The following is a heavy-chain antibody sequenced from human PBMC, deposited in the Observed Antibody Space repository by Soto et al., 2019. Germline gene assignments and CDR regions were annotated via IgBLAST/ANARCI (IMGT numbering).Heavy chain of an antibody. J-gene: IGHJ4*02. CDR1: GYTFTSYG. CDR2: ISAYNGNT. Sequence: QVQLVQSGAEVKKPGASVKVSCKASGYTFTSYGISWVRQAPGQGLEWMGWISAYNGNTNYAQKLQGRVTMTTGASRGTPYMELRSMRSGDKAVYYSAREEELTSCDYWGQGTLVTVS. CDR3: AREEELTSCDY. D-gene: IGHD2-2*01. V-gene: IGHV1-18*01.